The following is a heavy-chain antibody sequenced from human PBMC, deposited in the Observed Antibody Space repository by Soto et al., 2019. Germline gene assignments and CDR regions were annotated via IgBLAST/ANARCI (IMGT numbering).Heavy chain of an antibody. J-gene: IGHJ6*02. CDR2: IYPGDSDT. V-gene: IGHV5-51*01. Sequence: PGESLKISCKGSGYSFTSYWIGWVRQMPGKGLEWMGIIYPGDSDTRYSPSFQGQVTISADKSISTAYLQWSSLKASDTAMYYCGRVGGGWEPRHYYYGMDVWGQGTTVTVSS. D-gene: IGHD1-26*01. CDR3: GRVGGGWEPRHYYYGMDV. CDR1: GYSFTSYW.